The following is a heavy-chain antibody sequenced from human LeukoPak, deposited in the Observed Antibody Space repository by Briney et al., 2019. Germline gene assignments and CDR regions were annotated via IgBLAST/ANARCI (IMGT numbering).Heavy chain of an antibody. CDR2: ISSSGSTI. CDR1: GFTFSSYE. J-gene: IGHJ5*02. Sequence: GGSLRLPCAASGFTFSSYEMNWVRQAPGKGLEWVSYISSSGSTIYYADSVKGRFTISRDNAKNSLYLQMNSLRAEDTAVYYCAREGYYGSGSFDPWGQGTLVTVSS. CDR3: AREGYYGSGSFDP. V-gene: IGHV3-48*03. D-gene: IGHD3-10*01.